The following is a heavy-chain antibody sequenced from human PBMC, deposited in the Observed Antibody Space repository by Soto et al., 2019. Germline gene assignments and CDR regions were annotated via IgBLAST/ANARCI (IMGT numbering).Heavy chain of an antibody. CDR2: INSDGSSA. CDR1: GFIFRNYL. V-gene: IGHV3-74*01. CDR3: ARDGYNGFDY. J-gene: IGHJ4*02. D-gene: IGHD5-12*01. Sequence: PGGSLRLSCAPSGFIFRNYLMHWVRQAPGKGLVWISRINSDGSSASYADSVKGRFTISRDNAKNTLYLQMHSLRDEDTAVYYCARDGYNGFDYWGQGPLVTVYS.